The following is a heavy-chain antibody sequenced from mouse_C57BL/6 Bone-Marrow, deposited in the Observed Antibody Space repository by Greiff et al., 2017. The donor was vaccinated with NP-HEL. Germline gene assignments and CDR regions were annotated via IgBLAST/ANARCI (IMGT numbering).Heavy chain of an antibody. D-gene: IGHD1-1*01. V-gene: IGHV14-4*01. CDR2: IDPENGDT. Sequence: VQLKESGAELVRPGASVKLSCTASGFNIKDDYMHWVKQRPEQGLEWIGWIDPENGDTEYATITADTSSNTAYLQLSSLTSEDTAVYYCTTITTVVAKYYFDYWGQGTTLTVSS. CDR3: TTITTVVAKYYFDY. J-gene: IGHJ2*01. CDR1: GFNIKDDY.